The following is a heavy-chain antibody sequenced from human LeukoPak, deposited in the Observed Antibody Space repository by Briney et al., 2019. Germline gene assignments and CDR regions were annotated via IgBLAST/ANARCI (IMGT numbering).Heavy chain of an antibody. CDR3: AREIVGAREFDY. D-gene: IGHD1-26*01. CDR1: GITFSSFW. V-gene: IGHV3-74*01. Sequence: GGSLRLSCVASGITFSSFWMHWVRQAPGKGLVWVSRINRDGSSTSYADSVKGRLTISRDNAKNTLYLQMNSLRAEDTAVYYCAREIVGAREFDYWGQGTLVTVSS. J-gene: IGHJ4*02. CDR2: INRDGSST.